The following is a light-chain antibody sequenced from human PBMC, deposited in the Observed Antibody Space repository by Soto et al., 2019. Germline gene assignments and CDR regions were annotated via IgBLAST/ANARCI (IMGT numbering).Light chain of an antibody. Sequence: IVITQSPAILSVSPGVRATLSCRARQSVSSNLAWYQQKPGQAPRLLIYGPSTRAPGIPARFSGSGSGTEFSLTISSLESEDFAVYYCQQYNNWPPWSFGQGTKVEIK. J-gene: IGKJ1*01. CDR1: QSVSSN. V-gene: IGKV3-15*01. CDR2: GPS. CDR3: QQYNNWPPWS.